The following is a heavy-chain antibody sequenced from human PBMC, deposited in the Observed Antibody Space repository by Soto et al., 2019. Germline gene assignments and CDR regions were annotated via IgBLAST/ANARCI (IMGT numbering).Heavy chain of an antibody. J-gene: IGHJ4*02. V-gene: IGHV3-66*01. CDR3: ARDSVGTGESGDY. CDR1: GFTVSSNY. D-gene: IGHD2-15*01. Sequence: GGSLRLSCAASGFTVSSNYMSWVRQAPGKGLEWVSVIYSGGSTYYADSVKGRFTISRDNSKNTLYLQMNSLRAEDTAVYYCARDSVGTGESGDYWGQGTLVTVSS. CDR2: IYSGGST.